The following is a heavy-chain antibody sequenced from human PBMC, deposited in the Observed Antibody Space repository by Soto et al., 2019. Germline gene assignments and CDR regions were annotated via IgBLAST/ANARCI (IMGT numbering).Heavy chain of an antibody. CDR3: ASQGQWLTPLAFDI. CDR1: GGSISSYY. Sequence: QVQLQESGPGLVKPSETLSLTCTVSGGSISSYYWSWIRQPPGKGLEWIGYIYYSGSTNYNPSLKSRVTISVDTSKNQFSLKLSSVTAADTAVYYCASQGQWLTPLAFDIWGQGTMVTVSS. V-gene: IGHV4-59*01. CDR2: IYYSGST. J-gene: IGHJ3*02. D-gene: IGHD6-19*01.